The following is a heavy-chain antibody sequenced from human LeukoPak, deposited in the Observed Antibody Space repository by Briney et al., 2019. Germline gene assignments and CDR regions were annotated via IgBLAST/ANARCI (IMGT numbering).Heavy chain of an antibody. CDR3: ARLGGSSSYYYYGMDV. D-gene: IGHD6-6*01. Sequence: SETLPLTCTVSGGSISSYYWSWIRQPPGKGLEWIGYIYYSGSTNYNPSLKSRVTISVDTSKNQFSLKLSSVTAADTAVYYCARLGGSSSYYYYGMDVWGQGTTVTVSS. V-gene: IGHV4-59*01. CDR2: IYYSGST. CDR1: GGSISSYY. J-gene: IGHJ6*02.